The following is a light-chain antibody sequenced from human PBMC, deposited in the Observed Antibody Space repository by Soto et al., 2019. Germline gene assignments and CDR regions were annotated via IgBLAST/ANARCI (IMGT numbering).Light chain of an antibody. CDR2: AAS. V-gene: IGKV1-27*01. Sequence: DIQMTQSPSSLSASIGDRVTISCRASQGISNDLAWYQQKPGKVPYLLIYAASTSHSGVPSRFRGSGYGTDFTLTISSLQPEDVATYYCQNYNSAPRTFGQGTKVDIK. CDR1: QGISND. CDR3: QNYNSAPRT. J-gene: IGKJ1*01.